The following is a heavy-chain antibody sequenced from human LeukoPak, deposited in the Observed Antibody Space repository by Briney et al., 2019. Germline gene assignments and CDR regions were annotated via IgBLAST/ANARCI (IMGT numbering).Heavy chain of an antibody. V-gene: IGHV4-34*01. J-gene: IGHJ4*02. CDR2: INHSGST. D-gene: IGHD6-13*01. Sequence: SETLSLTCAVYGGSFSGYYWSWIRQPPGKGLEWIGEINHSGSTNYNPSLKSRVTISVDTSKNQFSLELSSVTAADTAVYYCATSGIAAALDYWGQGTLVTVSS. CDR1: GGSFSGYY. CDR3: ATSGIAAALDY.